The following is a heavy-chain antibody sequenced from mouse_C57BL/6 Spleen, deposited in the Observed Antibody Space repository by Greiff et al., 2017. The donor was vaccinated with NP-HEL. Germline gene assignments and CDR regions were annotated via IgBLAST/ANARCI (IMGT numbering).Heavy chain of an antibody. CDR3: ARPLYYGSSHYFDY. Sequence: QVQLQQPGAELVMPGASVKLSCKASGYTFTSYWMHWVKQRPGQGLEWIGEIDPSDSYTNYNQKFKGKSTLTVDKSSSTAYMQLSSLTSEDSAVYYCARPLYYGSSHYFDYWGQGTTLTVSS. CDR1: GYTFTSYW. V-gene: IGHV1-69*01. CDR2: IDPSDSYT. D-gene: IGHD1-1*01. J-gene: IGHJ2*01.